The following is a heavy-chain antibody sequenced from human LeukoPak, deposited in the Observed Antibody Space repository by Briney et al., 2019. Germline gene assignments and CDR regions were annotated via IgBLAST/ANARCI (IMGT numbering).Heavy chain of an antibody. J-gene: IGHJ4*02. Sequence: GGSLRLSCAASGFTFSSYAMHWVRQAPGKGLEWVAVISYDGSNKYYADSVKGRFTISRDNSKNTLYLQMNSLRAEDTAVYYCATDGPRGWFPYYWGQGTLVTVSS. CDR2: ISYDGSNK. D-gene: IGHD6-19*01. V-gene: IGHV3-30-3*01. CDR1: GFTFSSYA. CDR3: ATDGPRGWFPYY.